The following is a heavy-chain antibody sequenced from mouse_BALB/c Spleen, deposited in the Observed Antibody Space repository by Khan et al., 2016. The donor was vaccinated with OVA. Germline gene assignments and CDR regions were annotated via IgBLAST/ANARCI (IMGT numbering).Heavy chain of an antibody. V-gene: IGHV5-9-3*01. J-gene: IGHJ3*01. D-gene: IGHD2-1*01. CDR3: SRSPYGNFAY. Sequence: EVELVESGGALVKPGGSLKLSCAASGFTFSTYAMSWVRQTPEKRLEWVATINSDGDYTYYPDSVTGRFTICRDNAKNTLYLQMSSRRSEDTAMYYCSRSPYGNFAYWGQGTLVTVSA. CDR1: GFTFSTYA. CDR2: INSDGDYT.